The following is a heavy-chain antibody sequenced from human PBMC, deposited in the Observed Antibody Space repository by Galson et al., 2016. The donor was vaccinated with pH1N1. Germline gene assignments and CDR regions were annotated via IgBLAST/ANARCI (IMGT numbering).Heavy chain of an antibody. CDR2: IKPTGGDT. CDR3: ARAPYSNYHYYYFDF. D-gene: IGHD4-11*01. J-gene: IGHJ4*02. CDR1: GYSFTDYY. Sequence: SVKVSCKASGYSFTDYYVHWIRQAPGQGLEWMAIIKPTGGDTNHAQNFQGRVFVTRDTSTSTVYMEVTSLRSEDTAVYYCARAPYSNYHYYYFDFWGQGTLVTVSS. V-gene: IGHV1-46*01.